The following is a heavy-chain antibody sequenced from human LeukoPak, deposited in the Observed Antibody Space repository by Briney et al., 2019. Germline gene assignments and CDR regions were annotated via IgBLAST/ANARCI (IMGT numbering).Heavy chain of an antibody. CDR1: GFTFSSAW. D-gene: IGHD2/OR15-2a*01. CDR3: IGTFLGY. CDR2: IASKTYGGTT. Sequence: AGGSLRLSCAASGFTFSSAWMSWVRQAPGKGLEWVGRIASKTYGGTTDYAAPVKGRFTISRDDSKNTLHLQMNSLKSEDTAVYYCIGTFLGYWGQGTLVTVSS. J-gene: IGHJ4*02. V-gene: IGHV3-15*04.